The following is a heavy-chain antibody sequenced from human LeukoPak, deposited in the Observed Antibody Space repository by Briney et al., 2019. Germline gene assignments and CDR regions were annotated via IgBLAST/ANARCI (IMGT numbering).Heavy chain of an antibody. CDR1: SFIFNNYG. CDR2: ISVYNDNT. Sequence: ASVKVSCKASSFIFNNYGISWVRQAPGQGLEWMGWISVYNDNTKYSQNLQGRVTLTTDKSTNTAYMELRSLRSDDTAIYYCARAVSGGSSFFYMDVWGKGTTVTISS. V-gene: IGHV1-18*01. CDR3: ARAVSGGSSFFYMDV. J-gene: IGHJ6*03. D-gene: IGHD2-15*01.